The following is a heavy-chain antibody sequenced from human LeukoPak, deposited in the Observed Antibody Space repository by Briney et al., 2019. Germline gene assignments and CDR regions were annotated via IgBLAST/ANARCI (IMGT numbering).Heavy chain of an antibody. CDR3: ARAYRYDSSGYYYFDY. CDR1: GYTFIGYY. J-gene: IGHJ4*02. CDR2: INPNSGGT. V-gene: IGHV1-2*02. D-gene: IGHD3-22*01. Sequence: ASVKVSCKASGYTFIGYYMDWVRQAPGQGLEWMGWINPNSGGTNYAQKLQGRVTMTTDTSTSTAYMELRSLRSDDTAVYYCARAYRYDSSGYYYFDYWGQGTLVTVSS.